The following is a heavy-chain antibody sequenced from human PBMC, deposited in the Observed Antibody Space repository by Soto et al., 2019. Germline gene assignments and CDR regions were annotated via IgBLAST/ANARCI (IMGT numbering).Heavy chain of an antibody. V-gene: IGHV1-69*13. D-gene: IGHD3-10*01. Sequence: SVKVSCKASGGTFSSYAISWVRQAPGQGLEWMGGIIPIFGTANYAQKFQGRVTITADESTSTAYMELSSLRSEDTAVYYCARGEAAMVRGVPPAPHYYYYGMDVWGQGTTVTVSS. CDR2: IIPIFGTA. CDR1: GGTFSSYA. CDR3: ARGEAAMVRGVPPAPHYYYYGMDV. J-gene: IGHJ6*02.